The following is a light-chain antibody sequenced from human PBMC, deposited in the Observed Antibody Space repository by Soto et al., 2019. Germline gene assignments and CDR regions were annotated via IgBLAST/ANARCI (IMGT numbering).Light chain of an antibody. Sequence: SVLTRRSSLTATPGQQVTISRPRSNKNIGSGYDVHWYPQLPGTAPKLLIYGNGNRPSVVPDRFSGSKSSTSASLAITGLQAEDEADYYCQSYDSSLSGYVYGTGT. CDR1: NKNIGSGYD. CDR3: QSYDSSLSGYV. CDR2: GNG. J-gene: IGLJ1*01. V-gene: IGLV1-40*01.